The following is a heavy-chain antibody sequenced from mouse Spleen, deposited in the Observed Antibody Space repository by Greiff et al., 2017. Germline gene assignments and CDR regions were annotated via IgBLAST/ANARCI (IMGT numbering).Heavy chain of an antibody. CDR2: ISDGGSYT. D-gene: IGHD1-1*01. V-gene: IGHV5-4*01. CDR3: ARDSHYYGSSYDFDY. CDR1: GFTFSSYA. Sequence: EVQVVESGGGLVKPGGSLKLSCAASGFTFSSYAMSWVRQTPEKRLEWVATISDGGSYTYYPDNVKGRFTISRDNAKNNLYLHMSHLKSEDTAMYYCARDSHYYGSSYDFDYWGQGTTLTVSS. J-gene: IGHJ2*01.